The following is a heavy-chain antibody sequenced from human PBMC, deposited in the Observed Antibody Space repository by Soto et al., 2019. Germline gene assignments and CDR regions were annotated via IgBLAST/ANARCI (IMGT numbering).Heavy chain of an antibody. CDR3: ARHGGSGSYYKTYYYYGMDV. D-gene: IGHD3-10*01. J-gene: IGHJ6*02. Sequence: SETLSLTCTVSGGSISSYYWSWIRQPPGKGLEWIGYIYYSGSTNYNPSLKSRVTISVDTSKNQFSLKLSSVTAADTAVYYCARHGGSGSYYKTYYYYGMDVWGQGTTVTVSS. CDR2: IYYSGST. CDR1: GGSISSYY. V-gene: IGHV4-59*08.